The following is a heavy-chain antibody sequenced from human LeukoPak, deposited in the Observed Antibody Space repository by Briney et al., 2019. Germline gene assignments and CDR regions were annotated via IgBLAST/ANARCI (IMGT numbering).Heavy chain of an antibody. CDR3: ARTTGGAYSYGFDY. J-gene: IGHJ4*02. CDR1: GFTFSSYA. D-gene: IGHD5-18*01. CDR2: IYSGNNT. Sequence: PGGSLRLSCAASGFTFSSYAMSWVRQAPGKGLEWVSVIYSGNNTYYADSVKGRFTISRHNSKNTVYLQMNSLRPEDTAVYYCARTTGGAYSYGFDYWGQGITVTVSS. V-gene: IGHV3-53*04.